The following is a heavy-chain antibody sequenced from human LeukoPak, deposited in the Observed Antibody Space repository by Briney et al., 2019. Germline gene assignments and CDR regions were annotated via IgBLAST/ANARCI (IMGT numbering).Heavy chain of an antibody. CDR1: GFTFSSYS. CDR2: ISSSGSTI. CDR3: ARDGNYGERYYYYYGMDV. Sequence: GGSLRLSCAASGFTFSSYSMNWVRQAPGKGLEWVSSISSSGSTIYYADSVKGRFTISRDNAKNSLYLQMNSLRAEDTAVYYCARDGNYGERYYYYYGMDVWGKGTTVTVSS. V-gene: IGHV3-48*04. D-gene: IGHD4/OR15-4a*01. J-gene: IGHJ6*04.